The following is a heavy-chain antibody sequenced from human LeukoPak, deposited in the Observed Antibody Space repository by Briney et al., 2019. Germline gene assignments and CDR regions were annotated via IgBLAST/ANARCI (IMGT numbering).Heavy chain of an antibody. V-gene: IGHV3-7*01. Sequence: GGSLRFSGAASGFTFGTYWLTWVRQAQGKGWKGVANIKQDGSEKYYADYVKGRFTICRANSKNTLNMQMNSLRAEDTAVYYCARERGYYDSSGYVTYYFDYWGQGTLVTVSS. CDR3: ARERGYYDSSGYVTYYFDY. CDR2: IKQDGSEK. J-gene: IGHJ4*02. D-gene: IGHD3-22*01. CDR1: GFTFGTYW.